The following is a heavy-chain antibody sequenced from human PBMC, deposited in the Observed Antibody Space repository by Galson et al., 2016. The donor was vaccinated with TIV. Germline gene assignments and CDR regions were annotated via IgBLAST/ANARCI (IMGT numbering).Heavy chain of an antibody. J-gene: IGHJ6*02. CDR2: IYWNDDK. V-gene: IGHV2-5*01. CDR1: GFSLSNSGVG. D-gene: IGHD2-2*01. CDR3: AHRRHYAWDYRTPLAMGV. Sequence: PALVKPTQTLTVTCTFSGFSLSNSGVGVGWIRQPPGKALEWLALIYWNDDKHYSPSLKTRLTITKDTSKNQVVLTMTNMHPVDTATYYCAHRRHYAWDYRTPLAMGVWGQGTTVTVSS.